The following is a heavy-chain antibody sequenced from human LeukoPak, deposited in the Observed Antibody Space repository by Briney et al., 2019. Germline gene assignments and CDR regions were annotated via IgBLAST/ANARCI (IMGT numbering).Heavy chain of an antibody. CDR1: GGSVSSYY. CDR3: AREANSPTARYWYFDL. J-gene: IGHJ2*01. D-gene: IGHD2-21*01. Sequence: PSETLSLTCTVSGGSVSSYYWSWMRQSPGKGLEWIGYVYYSGSTNYYPALKSRVTISLDTSENQFSLKLSSVTAADTAVYYCAREANSPTARYWYFDLWGRGTQVTVSS. CDR2: VYYSGST. V-gene: IGHV4-59*02.